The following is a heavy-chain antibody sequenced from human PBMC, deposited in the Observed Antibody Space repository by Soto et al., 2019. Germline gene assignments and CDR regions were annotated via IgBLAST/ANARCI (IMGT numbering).Heavy chain of an antibody. CDR1: GLTFSSYA. CDR2: ISGGGGST. D-gene: IGHD2-8*01. V-gene: IGHV3-23*01. Sequence: PGGSLRHSCAASGLTFSSYAMSWVRQAPGKGLQWVSGISGGGGSTGYADSVKGRFTISRDNSKNTLFLEMNSLRAEDTAVYYCEGRFANGFDYCGQRTPVTVSA. J-gene: IGHJ4*01. CDR3: EGRFANGFDY.